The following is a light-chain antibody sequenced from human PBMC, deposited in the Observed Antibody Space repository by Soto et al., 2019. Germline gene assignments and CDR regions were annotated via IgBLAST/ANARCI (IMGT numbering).Light chain of an antibody. CDR3: QQTYSTPPT. CDR1: QSISSY. Sequence: DIQMTQSPSSLSASGGDRVPITCRASQSISSYLNWYQQKPGKAPKLLIYAASSLQSGVPSRFSGSGSGTDFTLTISSLQPDDFATYYCQQTYSTPPTFGQGTKVDI. V-gene: IGKV1-39*01. CDR2: AAS. J-gene: IGKJ1*01.